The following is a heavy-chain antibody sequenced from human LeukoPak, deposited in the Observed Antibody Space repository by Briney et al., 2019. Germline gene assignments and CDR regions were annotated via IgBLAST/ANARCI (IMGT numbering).Heavy chain of an antibody. CDR1: GFTFSNYI. Sequence: TGGSLRLSCAASGFTFSNYIMNWVRQAPGKGLEWVSSISSSSSDIYYADSVKGRFTISRDNAKNSLYLQMNSLRAEDTAVYYCARDSASSTGPGYWGRGTLVTVSS. D-gene: IGHD1-1*01. J-gene: IGHJ4*02. CDR3: ARDSASSTGPGY. CDR2: ISSSSSDI. V-gene: IGHV3-21*01.